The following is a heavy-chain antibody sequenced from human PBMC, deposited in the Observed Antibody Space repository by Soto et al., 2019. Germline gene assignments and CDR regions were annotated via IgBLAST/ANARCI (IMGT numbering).Heavy chain of an antibody. CDR3: ARSFPTPHTIAGFNNGMDV. CDR1: GGTFSSYA. V-gene: IGHV1-69*01. D-gene: IGHD6-13*01. J-gene: IGHJ6*02. Sequence: QVQLVQSGAEVKKPGSSVKVSCKASGGTFSSYAISWVRQAPGQGLEWMGGIIPIFGTANYAQKFQGRVTITADESTSTAYMELSSLRSEDTAVYYCARSFPTPHTIAGFNNGMDVWGQGTTVTVSS. CDR2: IIPIFGTA.